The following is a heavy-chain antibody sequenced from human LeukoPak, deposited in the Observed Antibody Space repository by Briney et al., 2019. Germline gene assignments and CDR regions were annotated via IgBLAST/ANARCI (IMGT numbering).Heavy chain of an antibody. J-gene: IGHJ3*02. D-gene: IGHD3-16*02. V-gene: IGHV1-69*01. Sequence: SVKVSCKASGGTFSSYAISWVRQAPGQGLEWMGGIIPIFGTANYAQKFQGRVTITADESTSTAYMELSSLRSEDTAVYYCARTYDYVWGSYRYTGAFDIWGQGTMVTVSS. CDR1: GGTFSSYA. CDR2: IIPIFGTA. CDR3: ARTYDYVWGSYRYTGAFDI.